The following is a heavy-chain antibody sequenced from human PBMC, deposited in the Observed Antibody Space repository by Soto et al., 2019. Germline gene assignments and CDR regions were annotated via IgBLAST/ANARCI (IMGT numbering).Heavy chain of an antibody. CDR2: IYYSGST. CDR3: ARQPRLSEWSLNALEI. CDR1: GDSVSSSHYC. Sequence: SETLSLTCSVSGDSVSSSHYCWGWVRQPPGKGLEWIGTIYYSGSTYYNPSLKSRVTISVGTPKNQFSLKLSSVTAADTAVYYCARQPRLSEWSLNALEIWGQGTMVTVSS. J-gene: IGHJ3*02. D-gene: IGHD3-3*01. V-gene: IGHV4-39*01.